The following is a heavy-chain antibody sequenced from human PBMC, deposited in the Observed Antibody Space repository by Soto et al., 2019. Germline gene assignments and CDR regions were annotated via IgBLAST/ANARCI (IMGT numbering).Heavy chain of an antibody. V-gene: IGHV3-23*01. J-gene: IGHJ4*02. CDR1: GFTFDSCG. CDR3: ATEGAKTTWNFDY. D-gene: IGHD1-1*01. Sequence: EVQLLESGGDLVQPGGSLRLSCVASGFTFDSCGMNWVRQAPGKGLEWVAGVSPHAANTYYADSVRGRFIISRDASRKTVSLDMKSLRGEDSAVYYCATEGAKTTWNFDYWGQGTVVTVSS. CDR2: VSPHAANT.